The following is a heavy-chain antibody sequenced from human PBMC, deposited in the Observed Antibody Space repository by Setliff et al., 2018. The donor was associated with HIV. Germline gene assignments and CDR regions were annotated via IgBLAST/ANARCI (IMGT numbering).Heavy chain of an antibody. CDR3: TKGGGLNFRYHDWFMKI. J-gene: IGHJ3*02. CDR1: GDKFPNYY. D-gene: IGHD3-9*01. Sequence: PGESLKISCKDSGDKFPNYYLGWVRQMPGKGLEWIGVIYVSDSDIRYSPSFQGQVTIPADKSINTAYLQLNSLRASDTAIYYCTKGGGLNFRYHDWFMKIWGQGTLVTVS. V-gene: IGHV5-51*01. CDR2: IYVSDSDI.